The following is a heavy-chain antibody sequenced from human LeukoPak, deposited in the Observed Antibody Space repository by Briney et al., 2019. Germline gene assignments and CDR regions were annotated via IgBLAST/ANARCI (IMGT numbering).Heavy chain of an antibody. CDR2: IYPGDSDT. CDR1: GYSFTSYW. Sequence: GESLKISCKGSGYSFTSYWIGWVRQMPGKGREWMGIIYPGDSDTRYSPSFQGQVTISADKSISTAYLQWSSLKASDTAMYYCARRHYDFWSGYYDAFDIWGQGTMVTVSS. CDR3: ARRHYDFWSGYYDAFDI. D-gene: IGHD3-3*01. J-gene: IGHJ3*02. V-gene: IGHV5-51*01.